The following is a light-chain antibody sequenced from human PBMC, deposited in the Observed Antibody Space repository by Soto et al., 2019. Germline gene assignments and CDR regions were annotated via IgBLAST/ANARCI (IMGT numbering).Light chain of an antibody. CDR1: QSVSSSY. CDR3: QQYGSSPPT. Sequence: EIVLTQSPVTLSLSPWERATVPCMASQSVSSSYLAWYQQKPGQAPRLLIYGASSRATGIPDRFSGSGSGTDFTLTISRLEPEDFAVYYCQQYGSSPPTFGQGTKVDIK. V-gene: IGKV3-20*01. CDR2: GAS. J-gene: IGKJ1*01.